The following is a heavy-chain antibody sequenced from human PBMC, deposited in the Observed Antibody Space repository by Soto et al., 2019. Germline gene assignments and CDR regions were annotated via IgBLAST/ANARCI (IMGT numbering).Heavy chain of an antibody. CDR2: IIPIFGTA. Sequence: ASVKVSCKASGGTFSSYAISWVRQAPGQGLEWMGGIIPIFGTANYAQKFQGRVTITADESTSTAYMELSSLRSEDTAVYYCARRRSPYCTNGVCASGGAFDIWGQGTMVTVSS. CDR3: ARRRSPYCTNGVCASGGAFDI. V-gene: IGHV1-69*13. D-gene: IGHD2-8*01. CDR1: GGTFSSYA. J-gene: IGHJ3*02.